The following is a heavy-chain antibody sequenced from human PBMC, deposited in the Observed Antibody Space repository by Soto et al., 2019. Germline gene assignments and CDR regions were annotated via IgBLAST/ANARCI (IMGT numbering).Heavy chain of an antibody. CDR3: TEDDIAGVSTGAFFDN. CDR2: IKSKADGGTT. Sequence: EVQLVESGGGLVKPGGSLRLSCVASRFTFSSAWMNWVRQAPGKGLEWVGRIKSKADGGTTDYAAPVQGRFTISRDDSKDTLYLQMNSMKTEDTAVYYCTEDDIAGVSTGAFFDNWGQGTLVTVSS. J-gene: IGHJ4*02. D-gene: IGHD6-13*01. CDR1: RFTFSSAW. V-gene: IGHV3-15*01.